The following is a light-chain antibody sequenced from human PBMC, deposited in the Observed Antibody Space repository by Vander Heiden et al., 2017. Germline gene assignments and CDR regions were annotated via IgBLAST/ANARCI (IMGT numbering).Light chain of an antibody. V-gene: IGKV1-39*01. J-gene: IGKJ1*01. Sequence: DIQLTQSPSSLSASVGDRVTIPCRASQSISSYLNWYQQKPGKAPKLLIYAASSFQSGVPSRCSGSGSGTDFTLTISSLQPEDFATYYCQQSYSNPPTFGQGTKVEIK. CDR3: QQSYSNPPT. CDR1: QSISSY. CDR2: AAS.